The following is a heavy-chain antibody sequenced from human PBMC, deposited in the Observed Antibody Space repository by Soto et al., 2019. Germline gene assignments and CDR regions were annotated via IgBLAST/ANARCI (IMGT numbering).Heavy chain of an antibody. D-gene: IGHD3-10*01. Sequence: GESLKISCQGSEYSFNTYWIAWVRQMPGKGLEWMGIMYPDDSDTRYSPSFQGQVTISADKSINTAYLQWSSLKASDTAIYYCARRVPSAKAFDYWGQGTLVTVS. CDR2: MYPDDSDT. V-gene: IGHV5-51*01. CDR1: EYSFNTYW. CDR3: ARRVPSAKAFDY. J-gene: IGHJ4*02.